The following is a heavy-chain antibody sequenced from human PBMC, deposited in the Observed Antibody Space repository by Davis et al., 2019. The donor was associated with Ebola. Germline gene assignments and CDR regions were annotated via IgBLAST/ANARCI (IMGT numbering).Heavy chain of an antibody. D-gene: IGHD4-11*01. CDR2: IKQDGSEK. Sequence: GESLKISCAASGFTFSSYWMSWVRQAPGKGLEWVANIKQDGSEKYYADSVKGRFTISRDNAKNSLYLQMNSLRAEDTALYHCARGDYIFYYYGMDVWGQGTTVTVSS. CDR3: ARGDYIFYYYGMDV. J-gene: IGHJ6*02. CDR1: GFTFSSYW. V-gene: IGHV3-7*03.